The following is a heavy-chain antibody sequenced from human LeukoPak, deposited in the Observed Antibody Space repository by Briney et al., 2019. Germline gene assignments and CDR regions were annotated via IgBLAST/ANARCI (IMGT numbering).Heavy chain of an antibody. V-gene: IGHV1-18*01. J-gene: IGHJ6*03. Sequence: ASVKVSCKCSVYTFTSYVSSWVRQAPGQGGEWMGWISAYNCNTNYVQRLQGGDTMTTQTPTNTADIELRGLTYDATPVCYSARGAVAAADPYDYCYYMDVWGKGTTVTVSS. CDR1: VYTFTSYV. CDR2: ISAYNCNT. D-gene: IGHD6-13*01. CDR3: ARGAVAAADPYDYCYYMDV.